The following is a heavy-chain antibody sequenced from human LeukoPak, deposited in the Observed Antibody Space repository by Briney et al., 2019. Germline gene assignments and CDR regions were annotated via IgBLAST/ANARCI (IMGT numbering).Heavy chain of an antibody. CDR2: IRSKPNNYAT. CDR1: GFTFSTSA. J-gene: IGHJ4*02. CDR3: TRHLSDY. V-gene: IGHV3-73*01. Sequence: GGSLRLSCVASGFTFSTSAMHWVRQASGKGLEWVGRIRSKPNNYATAYAASVTGRFTISRDDSKNTAYLQMNSLKTEDTAVYYCTRHLSDYWGQRTLVTVSS.